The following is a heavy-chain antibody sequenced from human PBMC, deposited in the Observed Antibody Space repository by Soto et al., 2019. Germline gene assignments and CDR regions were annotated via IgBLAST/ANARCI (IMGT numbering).Heavy chain of an antibody. CDR3: AREEEPVAARDAFDI. V-gene: IGHV3-48*03. CDR1: GFTFSSYE. J-gene: IGHJ3*02. D-gene: IGHD6-6*01. Sequence: GGSLRLSCAASGFTFSSYEMNWVRQAPGKGLEWVSYISSSGSTIYYADSVKGRFIISRDNAKNSLYLQMNSLRAEDTAVYYCAREEEPVAARDAFDIWGQGTMVTVSS. CDR2: ISSSGSTI.